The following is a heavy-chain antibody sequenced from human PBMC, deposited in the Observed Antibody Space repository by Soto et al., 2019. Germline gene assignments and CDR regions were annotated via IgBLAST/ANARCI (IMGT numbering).Heavy chain of an antibody. V-gene: IGHV3-13*05. J-gene: IGHJ6*02. Sequence: EVQLVESGGGLVQPGGSLRLSCEASGFTFRNYDMHWVRQGTGKGLEWVSGISAAGDPDYADSVEGRCTISRENAQNSFFLQMTSLRVGDTAVYYCARTDRDFYGLDVWGQGTTVSVSS. CDR1: GFTFRNYD. CDR3: ARTDRDFYGLDV. CDR2: ISAAGDP.